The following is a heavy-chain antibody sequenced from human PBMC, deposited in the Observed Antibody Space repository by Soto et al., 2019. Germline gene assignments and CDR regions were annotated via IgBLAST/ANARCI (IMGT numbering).Heavy chain of an antibody. CDR1: GFTFDDYA. CDR2: ISWNSGSI. Sequence: EVQLVESGGGLVQPGRSLRLSCAASGFTFDDYAMHWVRQAPGKGLEWVSGISWNSGSIGYADSVKGRFTISRDNAKSFLYLQMNSLRAEDTALYYCAKDRGLVLSFYFDYWGQGTLVTVSS. J-gene: IGHJ4*02. CDR3: AKDRGLVLSFYFDY. D-gene: IGHD6-19*01. V-gene: IGHV3-9*01.